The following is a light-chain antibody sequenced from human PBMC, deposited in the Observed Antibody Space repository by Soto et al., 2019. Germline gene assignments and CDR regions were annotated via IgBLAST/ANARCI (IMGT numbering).Light chain of an antibody. Sequence: DTVLIQSPATLSLSPGERATLSCRASHTVANFLAWYQHKAGQAPRLLIYDVSNRATGIPARFSGSGSGTDFTLTISSLEPDDFAVYYRQQRSNWPPTFGGGTNVEIK. J-gene: IGKJ4*01. CDR2: DVS. V-gene: IGKV3-11*01. CDR3: QQRSNWPPT. CDR1: HTVANF.